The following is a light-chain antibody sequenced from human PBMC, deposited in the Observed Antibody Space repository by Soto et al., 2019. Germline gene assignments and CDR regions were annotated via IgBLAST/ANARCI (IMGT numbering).Light chain of an antibody. J-gene: IGKJ1*01. V-gene: IGKV4-1*01. CDR3: QQYHSFPRT. CDR1: QSILYTSNNNNY. CDR2: WAS. Sequence: DIVMTQSPDSLAVSLGERATINCKSSQSILYTSNNNNYLAWYQQKPGQPPKLLIYWASTRESGVPDRFSGSGSGTDFTLTISSLQAEDVAGYYCQQYHSFPRTFGQGTKVEIK.